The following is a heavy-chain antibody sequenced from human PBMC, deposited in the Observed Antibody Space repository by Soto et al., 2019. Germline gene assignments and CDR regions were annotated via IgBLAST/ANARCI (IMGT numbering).Heavy chain of an antibody. Sequence: LSLTCTVSGGSISSYYWSWIRQPPGKGLEWIGYIYYSGSTNYNPSLKSRVTISVDTSKNQFSLKLSSVTAADTAVYYCARHFHYCSSTSCFVDYWGQGTLVTVSS. J-gene: IGHJ4*02. D-gene: IGHD2-2*01. CDR1: GGSISSYY. V-gene: IGHV4-59*08. CDR2: IYYSGST. CDR3: ARHFHYCSSTSCFVDY.